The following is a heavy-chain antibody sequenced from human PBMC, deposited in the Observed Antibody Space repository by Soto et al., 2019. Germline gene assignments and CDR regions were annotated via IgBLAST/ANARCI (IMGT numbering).Heavy chain of an antibody. J-gene: IGHJ4*02. CDR3: ARHGAWAPIDD. CDR1: GGSIDSSNFY. CDR2: TYYRANT. V-gene: IGHV4-39*01. Sequence: QLQLQESGPGLVKPSETLSLTCSVSGGSIDSSNFYWGWIRQPPGEGLEWIGSTYYRANTYYKSSLKRRVTISVDTSKNQFSLKMTSVTAVDTAVYYCARHGAWAPIDDWGQGTLVTVSS. D-gene: IGHD3-16*01.